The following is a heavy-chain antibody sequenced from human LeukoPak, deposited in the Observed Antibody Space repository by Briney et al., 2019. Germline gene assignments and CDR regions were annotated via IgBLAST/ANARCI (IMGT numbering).Heavy chain of an antibody. CDR3: AIKGNTDAFDI. V-gene: IGHV4-30-4*01. J-gene: IGHJ3*02. CDR2: IYYFGST. Sequence: PSQTLSLTCTVSGGSITSGGYYWSWLRQPPGKGLEWIGYIYYFGSTHYNPSLKSRVTISVDTSKNQFSLKVSSVTAADTAVYYCAIKGNTDAFDIWGQGTMVTVSS. D-gene: IGHD1/OR15-1a*01. CDR1: GGSITSGGYY.